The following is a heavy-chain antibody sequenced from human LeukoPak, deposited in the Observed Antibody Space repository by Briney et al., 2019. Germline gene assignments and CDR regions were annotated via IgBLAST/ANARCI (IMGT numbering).Heavy chain of an antibody. CDR1: EITVSSNY. CDR2: IYSGGST. J-gene: IGHJ3*02. V-gene: IGHV3-53*01. Sequence: GGSLRLSCAASEITVSSNYMSWVRQAPGKGLEWVSLIYSGGSTYYADSVKGRFTISRDSSKSTLYLQMNSLRAEDTAVYYCARTSSSDAFHIWGQGTMVTVPS. CDR3: ARTSSSDAFHI.